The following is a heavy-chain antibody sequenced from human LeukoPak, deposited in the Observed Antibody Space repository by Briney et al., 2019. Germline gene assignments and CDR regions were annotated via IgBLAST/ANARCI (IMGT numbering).Heavy chain of an antibody. V-gene: IGHV4-39*07. CDR3: ARRPRNSGSDDGPSGLDY. J-gene: IGHJ4*02. D-gene: IGHD1-26*01. Sequence: SETLSLTCTVSGGSISSSSYYWGWIRQPPGKGLEWIGSIYYSGSTNYNPSLKSRVTKSVDTSKNQFSLKLSSVTAADTAVYYCARRPRNSGSDDGPSGLDYWGQGTLVTVSS. CDR2: IYYSGST. CDR1: GGSISSSSYY.